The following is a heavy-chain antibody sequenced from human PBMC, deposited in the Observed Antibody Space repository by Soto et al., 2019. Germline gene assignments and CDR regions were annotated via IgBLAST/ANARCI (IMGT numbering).Heavy chain of an antibody. CDR2: ISLYSDGT. CDR3: ARVVPGAEAWFGP. D-gene: IGHD2-2*01. J-gene: IGHJ5*02. CDR1: GYTFSNYG. V-gene: IGHV1-18*01. Sequence: ASVKVSCKTSGYTFSNYGITWVRQAPGQPLEWLGWISLYSDGTNYAQKFQGRVSMTTDTSTTTAYMELRSLRSDDTAVYYCARVVPGAEAWFGPWGPGTLVTVSS.